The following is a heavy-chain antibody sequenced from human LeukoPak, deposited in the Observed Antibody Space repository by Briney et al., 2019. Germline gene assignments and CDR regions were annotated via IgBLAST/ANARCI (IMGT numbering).Heavy chain of an antibody. CDR2: INPNSGGT. D-gene: IGHD6-19*01. Sequence: ASVKVSCKASGYTFTGYYMHWVRQAPGQGLEWMGWINPNSGGTNYAQKFQGRVTMTRDTSISTAYMELSRLRSDDTAVYYCARDRIAVADPNWFDPWGQGTLVTVSS. J-gene: IGHJ5*02. V-gene: IGHV1-2*02. CDR1: GYTFTGYY. CDR3: ARDRIAVADPNWFDP.